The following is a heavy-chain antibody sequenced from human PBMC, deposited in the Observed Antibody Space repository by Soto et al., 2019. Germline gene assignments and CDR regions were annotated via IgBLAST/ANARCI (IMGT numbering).Heavy chain of an antibody. CDR2: INNSGSS. V-gene: IGHV4-34*01. Sequence: QVQLQQWGAGLLKPSETLSLTCAVYGGSFSGYYWSWIRQPPGKGLEWIGEINNSGSSNQNPSLKSRVTISVDTSKNQFSLKLKSVTAADTAVYYCARGISMILALQGDAPDNYYFDSWGQGTLLTVSS. CDR3: ARGISMILALQGDAPDNYYFDS. D-gene: IGHD3-22*01. J-gene: IGHJ4*02. CDR1: GGSFSGYY.